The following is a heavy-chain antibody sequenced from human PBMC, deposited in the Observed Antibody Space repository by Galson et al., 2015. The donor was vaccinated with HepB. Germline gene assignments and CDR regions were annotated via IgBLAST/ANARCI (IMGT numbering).Heavy chain of an antibody. Sequence: SLRLSCAASGFTFSTFSSYGMHWVRQAPGKGLEWVAVIWFDGSNKYYADSVKGRFTISRDNSKNTLYLQMNSLRAEDTAVYYCARDRRYYDSSGYYSIAFDIWGQGTMVTVSS. J-gene: IGHJ3*02. CDR2: IWFDGSNK. V-gene: IGHV3-33*01. CDR1: GFTFSTFSSYG. D-gene: IGHD3-22*01. CDR3: ARDRRYYDSSGYYSIAFDI.